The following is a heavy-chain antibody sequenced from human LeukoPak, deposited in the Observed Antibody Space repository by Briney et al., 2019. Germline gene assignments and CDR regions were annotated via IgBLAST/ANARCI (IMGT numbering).Heavy chain of an antibody. V-gene: IGHV1-46*01. CDR1: VYTFTNYF. Sequence: GASVKVSCKASVYTFTNYFIHWVRQAPGQGLEWMGLINPRIGSRTYAQKFQGRVTTTRDTSTSTVYMELSSLTSEDTAVYFCAREEQWHKEAFDIWGHGTMVTVSS. J-gene: IGHJ3*02. CDR3: AREEQWHKEAFDI. D-gene: IGHD6-19*01. CDR2: INPRIGSR.